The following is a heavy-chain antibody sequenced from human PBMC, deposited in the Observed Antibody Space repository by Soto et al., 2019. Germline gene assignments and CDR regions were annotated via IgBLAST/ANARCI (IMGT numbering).Heavy chain of an antibody. CDR3: AKTRLGELSGDY. CDR1: GFAFSSYA. V-gene: IGHV3-23*01. CDR2: ISGSGGST. D-gene: IGHD3-16*02. J-gene: IGHJ4*02. Sequence: EVQLFESGGGLVQPGGSLRLSCAASGFAFSSYAMSWVRQAPGKGLEWVSAISGSGGSTYYADSVKGRFTISRDNSKNTLYLQMNSLRAEDTAVYYCAKTRLGELSGDYWGQGTLVTVSS.